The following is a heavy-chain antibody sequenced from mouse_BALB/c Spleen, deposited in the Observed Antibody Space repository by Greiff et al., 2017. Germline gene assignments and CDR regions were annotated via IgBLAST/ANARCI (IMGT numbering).Heavy chain of an antibody. CDR3: AREGYYGYPYWYFDV. D-gene: IGHD1-2*01. CDR1: GYTFTDYN. CDR2: IYPYNGGT. J-gene: IGHJ1*01. V-gene: IGHV1S29*02. Sequence: EVQLQQSGPELVKPGASVKISCKASGYTFTDYNMHWVKQSHGKSLEWIGYIYPYNGGTGYNQKFKSKATLTVDNSSSTAYMELRSLTSEDSAVYYCAREGYYGYPYWYFDVWGAGTTVTVSS.